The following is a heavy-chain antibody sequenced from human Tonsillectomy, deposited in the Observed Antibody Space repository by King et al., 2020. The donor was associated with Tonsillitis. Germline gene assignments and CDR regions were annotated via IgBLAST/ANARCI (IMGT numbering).Heavy chain of an antibody. V-gene: IGHV3-73*02. CDR2: IRSKPHRYAT. D-gene: IGHD6-25*01. CDR1: GFTFSGSA. J-gene: IGHJ4*02. CDR3: TGPYSGGCYDDYFDY. Sequence: VQLVESGGGLVQPGGSLKLSCTASGFTFSGSAMHWVRQASGKGLEWVGRIRSKPHRYATAYAASVKGRFTISRDDSKNTMYLQMNNLKTEDTAVYYCTGPYSGGCYDDYFDYWGQGTLVTVSS.